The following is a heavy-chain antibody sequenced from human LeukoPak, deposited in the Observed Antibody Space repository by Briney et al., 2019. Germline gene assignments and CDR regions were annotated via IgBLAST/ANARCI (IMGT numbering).Heavy chain of an antibody. CDR2: ISYDGSNK. D-gene: IGHD2/OR15-2a*01. V-gene: IGHV3-30*18. Sequence: GGSLRLSCAAPGFTFSSYGMHWVRQAPGKGLEWVAVISYDGSNKYYADSVKGRFTISRDNSKNTLYLQMNSLRAEDTAVYYCAKDHGNSPSTFHPMGMDVWGQGTTVTVSS. CDR1: GFTFSSYG. CDR3: AKDHGNSPSTFHPMGMDV. J-gene: IGHJ6*02.